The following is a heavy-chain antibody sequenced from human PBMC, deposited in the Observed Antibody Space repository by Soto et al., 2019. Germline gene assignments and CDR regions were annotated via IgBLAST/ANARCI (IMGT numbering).Heavy chain of an antibody. CDR2: ISSSSSYI. D-gene: IGHD3-10*01. Sequence: EVQLVESGGGLVKPGGSLRLSCAASGFTFSSYSMNWVRQAPGKGLEWVSSISSSSSYIYYADSVKGRFTISRDNAKNSLYRQMNSMRAEDTAVYYCAREISLYCSEPRGAFDIWGQGTMVTVSS. CDR3: AREISLYCSEPRGAFDI. V-gene: IGHV3-21*01. J-gene: IGHJ3*02. CDR1: GFTFSSYS.